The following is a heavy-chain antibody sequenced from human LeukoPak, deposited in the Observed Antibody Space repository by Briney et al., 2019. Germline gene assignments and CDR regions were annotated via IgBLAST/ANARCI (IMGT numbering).Heavy chain of an antibody. CDR3: ARKAGHAFDI. D-gene: IGHD1-14*01. CDR2: ISAYNGNT. V-gene: IGHV1-18*04. J-gene: IGHJ3*02. Sequence: ATVKLLCKVSGYPFTSYGTSWVRQAPGQGFEWMGWISAYNGNTNYAQKLQSRVTMTTDTSTSTAYLGLRSLRSERTAVYYWARKAGHAFDIWGQGTMVTVSS. CDR1: GYPFTSYG.